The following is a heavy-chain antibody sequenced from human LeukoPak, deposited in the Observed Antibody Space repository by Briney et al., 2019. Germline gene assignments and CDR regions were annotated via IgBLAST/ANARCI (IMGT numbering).Heavy chain of an antibody. D-gene: IGHD3-10*01. CDR1: GGSISSYY. Sequence: PSETLSLTCTVSGGSISSYYWSWIRQPPGKGLEWIGYIYYSGSTNYNPSLKSRVTISVDTSKNQFSLKLSSVTAADTAVYYCARDSYYYGSGFDPWGQGTLVTVSS. V-gene: IGHV4-59*01. CDR2: IYYSGST. J-gene: IGHJ5*02. CDR3: ARDSYYYGSGFDP.